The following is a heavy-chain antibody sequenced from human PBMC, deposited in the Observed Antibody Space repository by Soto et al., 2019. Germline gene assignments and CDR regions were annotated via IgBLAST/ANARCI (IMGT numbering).Heavy chain of an antibody. D-gene: IGHD2-21*02. J-gene: IGHJ6*02. V-gene: IGHV3-30*18. Sequence: QVQLVESGGGVVQPGTSLRLSCAASGFTFRSYGMHWVRQAPSKGLEWLAVISNDGSNKYLADSVKGRLALSRDNSRNTLNRHSNGLGVEDTAVYYCGKGTLDFSGGDCTFYYYYGMDVWGQGTTVTVSS. CDR1: GFTFRSYG. CDR3: GKGTLDFSGGDCTFYYYYGMDV. CDR2: ISNDGSNK.